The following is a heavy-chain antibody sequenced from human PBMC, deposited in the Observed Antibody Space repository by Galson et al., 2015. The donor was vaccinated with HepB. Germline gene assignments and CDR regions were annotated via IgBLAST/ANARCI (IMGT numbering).Heavy chain of an antibody. CDR1: GFTFDDYA. J-gene: IGHJ4*02. CDR2: ISWNSGSI. CDR3: AKDPYHYTGLGYFDY. V-gene: IGHV3-9*01. D-gene: IGHD2-2*02. Sequence: SLRLSCAASGFTFDDYAMHWVRQAPGKGLEWVSGISWNSGSIGYADSVKGRFTISRDNAKNSLYLQMNSLRAEDTALYYCAKDPYHYTGLGYFDYWGQGTLVTVSS.